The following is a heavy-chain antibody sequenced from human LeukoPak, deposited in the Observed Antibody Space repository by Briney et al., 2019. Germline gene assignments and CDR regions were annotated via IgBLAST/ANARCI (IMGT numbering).Heavy chain of an antibody. D-gene: IGHD3/OR15-3a*01. Sequence: SETLSLTCTVSGGAISNFYWSWIRQSAGKGLEWIGQIYGSGGTSYNPSLKSRVTMSADKSKNQISLRLTSVTAADTAVYYCARNRTSYYGEIPFDVWGQGTMVTVSS. J-gene: IGHJ3*01. CDR1: GGAISNFY. CDR2: IYGSGGT. CDR3: ARNRTSYYGEIPFDV. V-gene: IGHV4-4*07.